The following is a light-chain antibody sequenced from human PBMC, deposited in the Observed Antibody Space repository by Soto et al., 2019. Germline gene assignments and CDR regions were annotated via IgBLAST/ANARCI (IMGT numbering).Light chain of an antibody. V-gene: IGKV3-20*01. CDR1: QSVSSSY. CDR2: GAS. CDR3: QQYDSSPLT. J-gene: IGKJ4*01. Sequence: EIALTQSPGTLSLSPGERATLSCRASQSVSSSYLAWYQQKPGQAPRLLIYGASSRAPGIPGRFSGSGSGTDFTLTISRLEPEDFAVYYWQQYDSSPLTFGGGTKVEIK.